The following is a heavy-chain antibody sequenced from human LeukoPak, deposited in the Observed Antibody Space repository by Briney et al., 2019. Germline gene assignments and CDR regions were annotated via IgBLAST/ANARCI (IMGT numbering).Heavy chain of an antibody. CDR1: GFTVSSNY. V-gene: IGHV3-66*01. Sequence: GGSLRLSCAASGFTVSSNYMSWVRQAPGKGLEWVSLIYSGGSTYYADSVKGRFTISRDNSENTLYLQMNSLRAEDTAVYYCAKSMALYYYYGMDVWGQGTAVTVSS. J-gene: IGHJ6*02. CDR3: AKSMALYYYYGMDV. CDR2: IYSGGST. D-gene: IGHD2/OR15-2a*01.